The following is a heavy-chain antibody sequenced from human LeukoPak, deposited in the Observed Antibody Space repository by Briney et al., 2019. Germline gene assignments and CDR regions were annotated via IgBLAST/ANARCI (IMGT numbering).Heavy chain of an antibody. Sequence: ASVKVSCKASGYTFTGYYMHWVRQAPGQGLEWMGRINPNSGGTNYAQKFQGRVTMTRDTSISTAYMELSRLRSDDTAVYYCASFAIAAAGTYAFDIWGQGTVVTVSS. CDR1: GYTFTGYY. CDR3: ASFAIAAAGTYAFDI. CDR2: INPNSGGT. J-gene: IGHJ3*02. D-gene: IGHD6-13*01. V-gene: IGHV1-2*06.